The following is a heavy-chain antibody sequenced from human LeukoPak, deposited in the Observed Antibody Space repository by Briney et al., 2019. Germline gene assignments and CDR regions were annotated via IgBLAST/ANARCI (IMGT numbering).Heavy chain of an antibody. D-gene: IGHD3/OR15-3a*01. CDR1: GGTFSSYA. CDR2: IIPIFGTA. CDR3: ARGVDYYDAFDI. Sequence: GASVKVSCKASGGTFSSYAISWVRQAPGQGLEWMGGIIPIFGTANYAQKFQGRVTITTDESTSTAYMELSSLRSEDTAVYYCARGVDYYDAFDIWGQGTMVTVSS. J-gene: IGHJ3*02. V-gene: IGHV1-69*05.